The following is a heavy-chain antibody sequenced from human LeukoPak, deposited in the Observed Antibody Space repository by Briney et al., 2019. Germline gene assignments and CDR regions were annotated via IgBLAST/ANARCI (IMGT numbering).Heavy chain of an antibody. CDR1: GGSISSSSYY. CDR2: IYYSGNT. CDR3: ASVRRGFGESSKYYAYYYMGV. Sequence: SETLSLTCAVSGGSISSSSYYWGWIRQPPGKGLEWIGNIYYSGNTYYNPSLKSRVTISLDTSKNHFSLKLTSVTAADTAVYYCASVRRGFGESSKYYAYYYMGVWGKGTTVTISS. D-gene: IGHD3-10*01. V-gene: IGHV4-39*02. J-gene: IGHJ6*03.